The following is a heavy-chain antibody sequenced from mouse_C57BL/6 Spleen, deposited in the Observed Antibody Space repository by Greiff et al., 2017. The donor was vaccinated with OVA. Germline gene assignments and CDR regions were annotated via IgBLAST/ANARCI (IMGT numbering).Heavy chain of an antibody. J-gene: IGHJ4*01. V-gene: IGHV7-1*01. CDR1: GFTFSDFY. CDR3: ARDAYDGYYVYAMDY. CDR2: SRNKANDYTT. Sequence: EVKLVESGGGLVQSGRSLRLSCATSGFTFSDFYMEWVRQAPGKGLEWIAASRNKANDYTTEYSASVKGRFIVSRDTSQSILYLQMNALRAEDTAIYYCARDAYDGYYVYAMDYWGQGTSVTVSS. D-gene: IGHD2-3*01.